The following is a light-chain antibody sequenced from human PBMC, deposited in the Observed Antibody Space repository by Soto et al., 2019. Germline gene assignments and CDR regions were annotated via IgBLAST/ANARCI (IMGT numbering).Light chain of an antibody. J-gene: IGLJ1*01. CDR3: KSYAGSNTYV. Sequence: QSVLTQPPSASGSPGQSVTISCTGTKNDIGVYDFVSWYQHHPGKAPRLIIYEVVQRPSGVPDRFSGSKSGNTASLTVSGRQDADEADYFCKSYAGSNTYVFGSGTKVTV. CDR1: KNDIGVYDF. CDR2: EVV. V-gene: IGLV2-8*01.